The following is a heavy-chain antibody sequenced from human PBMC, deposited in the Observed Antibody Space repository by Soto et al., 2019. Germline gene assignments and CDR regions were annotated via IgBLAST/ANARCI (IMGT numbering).Heavy chain of an antibody. CDR3: ARTYYSGSYFSDY. CDR1: GLTFSSNY. Sequence: GSLRLSGEVSGLTFSSNYMNWVRQAPGKGLEWVSILYSDGRSYYADSVKGRFTVSRDDFKNTLYLQMNSLRAEDTAVYYCARTYYSGSYFSDYWGQGTLVTVSS. CDR2: LYSDGRS. J-gene: IGHJ4*02. D-gene: IGHD3-10*01. V-gene: IGHV3-53*01.